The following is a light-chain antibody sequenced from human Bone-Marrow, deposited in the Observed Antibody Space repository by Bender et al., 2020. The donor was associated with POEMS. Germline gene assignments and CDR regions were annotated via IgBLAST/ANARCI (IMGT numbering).Light chain of an antibody. V-gene: IGLV2-14*02. CDR3: TSYTSSNTWV. Sequence: QSALTQPASVSGSPGQSITISCTGTSSDVGSYNLVSWYQHHPGKAPKLLIYEGNKRPSGVSDRFSGSKSGNTAALTISGLQAEDEADYYCTSYTSSNTWVFGGGTKLTVL. CDR1: SSDVGSYNL. J-gene: IGLJ3*02. CDR2: EGN.